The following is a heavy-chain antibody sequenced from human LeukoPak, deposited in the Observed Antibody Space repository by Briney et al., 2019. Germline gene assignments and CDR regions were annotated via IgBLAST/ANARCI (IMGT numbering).Heavy chain of an antibody. D-gene: IGHD6-6*01. CDR2: MNPNSGNT. CDR1: GYTFTSYD. V-gene: IGHV1-8*01. Sequence: GASVKVSCTASGYTFTSYDINWVRQATGQGLEWMGWMNPNSGNTGYAQKFQGRVTTTRNTSISTAYMELSSLRSEDTAVYYCARQPSIAKTYYYYGMDVWGQGTTVTVSS. J-gene: IGHJ6*02. CDR3: ARQPSIAKTYYYYGMDV.